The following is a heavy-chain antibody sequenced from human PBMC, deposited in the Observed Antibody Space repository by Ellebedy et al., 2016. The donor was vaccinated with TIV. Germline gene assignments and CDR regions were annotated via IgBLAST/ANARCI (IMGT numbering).Heavy chain of an antibody. D-gene: IGHD4-17*01. J-gene: IGHJ3*02. Sequence: GGSLRLSCAASGFSFSSYWMTWVRQAPGKGLEWVANIRLDGGDKYYAESVKGRFTVSRDNAKNSLYLHMTSLRADDTAVYYCATDGSYGDYLSPTHAFVIWGQGTMVTVSS. CDR1: GFSFSSYW. CDR3: ATDGSYGDYLSPTHAFVI. CDR2: IRLDGGDK. V-gene: IGHV3-7*01.